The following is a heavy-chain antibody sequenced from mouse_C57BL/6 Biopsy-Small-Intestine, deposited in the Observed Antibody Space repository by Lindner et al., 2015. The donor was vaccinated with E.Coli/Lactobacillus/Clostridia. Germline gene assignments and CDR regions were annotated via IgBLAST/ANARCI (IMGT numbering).Heavy chain of an antibody. V-gene: IGHV1-82*01. CDR3: ARGGSYSNYRYFDV. D-gene: IGHD2-5*01. CDR1: GYAFSRSW. J-gene: IGHJ1*01. CDR2: ISPGDGNT. Sequence: VQLQESGPELVKPGASVKISCKASGYAFSRSWMNWVKQRPGKGLEWIGRISPGDGNTNYNGKFKGKATLTADKSSSTAYMQLSSLTSEDSAVYFCARGGSYSNYRYFDVWGAGTTVTVS.